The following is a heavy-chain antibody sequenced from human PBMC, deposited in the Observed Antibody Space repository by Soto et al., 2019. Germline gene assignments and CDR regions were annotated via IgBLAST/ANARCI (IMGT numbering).Heavy chain of an antibody. Sequence: SETLSLTCTVSGGSISSSSYYWGWIRQPPGKGLEWIGSIYYSGSTYYNPSLKSRVTISVDTSKNQFSLKLSSVTAADTAVYYCARHGGYCSSTSCPPSYYYYYYMDVWGKGTKVTVSS. D-gene: IGHD2-2*01. CDR2: IYYSGST. CDR3: ARHGGYCSSTSCPPSYYYYYYMDV. V-gene: IGHV4-39*01. J-gene: IGHJ6*03. CDR1: GGSISSSSYY.